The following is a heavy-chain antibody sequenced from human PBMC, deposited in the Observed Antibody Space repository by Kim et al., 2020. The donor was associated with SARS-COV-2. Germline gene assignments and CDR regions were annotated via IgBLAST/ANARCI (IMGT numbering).Heavy chain of an antibody. CDR1: GYTFTSYA. Sequence: ASVKVSCKSSGYTFTSYAMNWVRQAPGQGLEWMGWINTNTGNPTYAQGFTGRFVFSLDTSVSTAYLQISSLKAEDTAVYYCAGYSSGLDPDAFDIWGQGTMVTVSS. D-gene: IGHD6-19*01. CDR2: INTNTGNP. J-gene: IGHJ3*02. CDR3: AGYSSGLDPDAFDI. V-gene: IGHV7-4-1*02.